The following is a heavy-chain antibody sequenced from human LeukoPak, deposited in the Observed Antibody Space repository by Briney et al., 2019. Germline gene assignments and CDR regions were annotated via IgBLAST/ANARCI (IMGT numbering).Heavy chain of an antibody. CDR3: AAGSSGTYYYFDY. V-gene: IGHV3-11*04. D-gene: IGHD6-19*01. CDR1: GFTFSDYY. CDR2: ISNSGSTI. J-gene: IGHJ4*02. Sequence: GGSLRLSCAASGFTFSDYYMSWIRQAPGKGLEWVSYISNSGSTIYYADSVKGRFTISRDNAKNSLYLQMNSLRAEDMAVYYCAAGSSGTYYYFDYWGQGTLVTVSS.